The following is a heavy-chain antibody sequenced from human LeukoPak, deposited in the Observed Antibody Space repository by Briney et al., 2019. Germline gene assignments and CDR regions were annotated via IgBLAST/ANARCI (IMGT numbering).Heavy chain of an antibody. V-gene: IGHV3-13*01. CDR2: IGTGDDT. D-gene: IGHD1-14*01. CDR1: GFTFSSYD. Sequence: GGSLSLSCAASGFTFSSYDMHWVRQATGKGQEWVSSIGTGDDTYYVGSVKGRFTISRENAKNSLYLQMNSLRTGDTAVYYCARGAETGFDYWGQGILVTVSS. CDR3: ARGAETGFDY. J-gene: IGHJ4*02.